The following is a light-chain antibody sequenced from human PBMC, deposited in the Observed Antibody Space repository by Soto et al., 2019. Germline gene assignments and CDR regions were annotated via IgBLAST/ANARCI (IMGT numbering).Light chain of an antibody. CDR2: RNN. CDR3: AAWDDSLSAA. J-gene: IGLJ1*01. CDR1: SSNIGSNY. Sequence: QSVLTQAPSASGTRGQRVTISCSGSSSNIGSNYVYWYQQLPGTAPKLLIYRNNQRPSGVPDRFSGSKSGTSASLAISGLRSEDEADYYCAAWDDSLSAAFGTGTKVTVL. V-gene: IGLV1-47*01.